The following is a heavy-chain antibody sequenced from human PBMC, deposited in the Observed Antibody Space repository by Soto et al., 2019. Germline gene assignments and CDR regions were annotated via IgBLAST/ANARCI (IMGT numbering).Heavy chain of an antibody. CDR1: GFTFSSYG. J-gene: IGHJ4*02. CDR2: ISYDGSNK. CDR3: AKVYSSSWYYFDY. D-gene: IGHD6-13*01. Sequence: HPGGSLRLSCAASGFTFSSYGMHWVRQAPGKGLEWVAVISYDGSNKYYADSVKGRFTISRDNSKNTLYLQMNSLRAEDTAVYYCAKVYSSSWYYFDYWGQGTLVTVSS. V-gene: IGHV3-30*18.